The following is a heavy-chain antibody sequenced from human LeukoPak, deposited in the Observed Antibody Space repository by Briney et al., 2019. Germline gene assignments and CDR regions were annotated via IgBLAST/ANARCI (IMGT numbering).Heavy chain of an antibody. Sequence: GGSLRLSCAASGFTFSSYWMSWVRQAPGKGLEWVANIKQDGSEKYYVDSVKGRFTVSRDNAKDSLYLQMNSLRAEDTAVYYCAKDHSSGWPTYFDYWGQGTLVTVSS. J-gene: IGHJ4*02. CDR1: GFTFSSYW. V-gene: IGHV3-7*01. CDR3: AKDHSSGWPTYFDY. D-gene: IGHD6-19*01. CDR2: IKQDGSEK.